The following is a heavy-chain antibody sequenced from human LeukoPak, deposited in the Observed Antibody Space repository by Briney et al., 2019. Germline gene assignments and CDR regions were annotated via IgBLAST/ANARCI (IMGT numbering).Heavy chain of an antibody. CDR2: ISGSGGST. V-gene: IGHV3-23*01. CDR1: GFTFSSYA. Sequence: GGSLRLSCAASGFTFSSYAMSWVRQAPGKGLERVSAISGSGGSTYYADSVKGRFTISRDNSKNTLYLQMNSLRAEDTAVYYCAKDLGLSGIVVVPAAMFGFDYWGQGTLVTVSS. D-gene: IGHD2-2*01. CDR3: AKDLGLSGIVVVPAAMFGFDY. J-gene: IGHJ4*02.